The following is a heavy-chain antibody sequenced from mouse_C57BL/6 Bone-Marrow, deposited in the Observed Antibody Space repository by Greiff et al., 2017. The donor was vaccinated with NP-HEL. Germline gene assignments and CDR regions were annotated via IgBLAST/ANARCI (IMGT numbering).Heavy chain of an antibody. CDR3: ARNYDDDGYYGAWFAY. V-gene: IGHV2-9-1*01. Sequence: QVQLKESGPGLVAPSQSLYITCTVSGFSLTSYAISWVRQPPGKGLEWLGVIWTGGGTNYNSALKSRLSISKDNSKSQVFLKMNSLQTDDTARYYCARNYDDDGYYGAWFAYWGQGTLVTVSA. CDR2: IWTGGGT. D-gene: IGHD2-3*01. CDR1: GFSLTSYA. J-gene: IGHJ3*01.